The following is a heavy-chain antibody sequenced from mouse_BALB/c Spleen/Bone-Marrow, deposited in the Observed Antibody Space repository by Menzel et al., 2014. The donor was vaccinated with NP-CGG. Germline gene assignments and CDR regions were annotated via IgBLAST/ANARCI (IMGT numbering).Heavy chain of an antibody. D-gene: IGHD1-1*01. CDR3: ARPITTVVGFDY. Sequence: EVKLMESGPDLVKPSQSLSLTCTVTGYSITSGYSWHWIRQFPGNKLEWMGYIHYSGSTNYNPSLKSRISITRGTSKNQFFLQLNSVTTEDTATYYCARPITTVVGFDYWGQGTTLTVSS. CDR1: GYSITSGYS. J-gene: IGHJ2*01. CDR2: IHYSGST. V-gene: IGHV3-1*02.